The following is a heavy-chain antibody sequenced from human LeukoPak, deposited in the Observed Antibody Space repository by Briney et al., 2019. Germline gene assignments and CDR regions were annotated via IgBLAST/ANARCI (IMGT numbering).Heavy chain of an antibody. J-gene: IGHJ4*02. V-gene: IGHV3-7*01. CDR1: GFTFSNFW. D-gene: IGHD3-9*01. Sequence: PGGSLRLSCAASGFTFSNFWMQWVRQAPGKGLEWVANIDQDGREKSFVDSVRGRFSISRDNAKNTLYLQMNSLRVEDTAVYYCARGRYLDWLPYFFDYWGQGTLVTVSS. CDR2: IDQDGREK. CDR3: ARGRYLDWLPYFFDY.